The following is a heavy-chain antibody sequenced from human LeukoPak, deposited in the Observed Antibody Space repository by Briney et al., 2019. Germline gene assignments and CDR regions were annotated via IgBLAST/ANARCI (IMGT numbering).Heavy chain of an antibody. V-gene: IGHV4-30-4*01. J-gene: IGHJ4*02. CDR3: ATDRARGGDSFDY. CDR1: GGSIRSGDYS. CDR2: IYYSGST. Sequence: KPSETLSLTCTVSGGSIRSGDYSWSWIRQPPGKGLEWIGYIYYSGSTYYNPSLKSRVTISGDTSKNQFSLNLSSVTAADTAVYHCATDRARGGDSFDYWGQGTLVTVSS. D-gene: IGHD3-10*01.